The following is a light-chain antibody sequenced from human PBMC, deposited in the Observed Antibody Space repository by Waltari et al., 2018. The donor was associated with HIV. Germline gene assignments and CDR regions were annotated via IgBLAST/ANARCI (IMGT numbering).Light chain of an antibody. CDR1: QSISTW. J-gene: IGKJ5*01. CDR3: QQYHSYSLT. CDR2: KTS. V-gene: IGKV1-5*03. Sequence: DIQMTQSPSTLSASVGDKVTITCRSSQSISTWLAWYQQQPGRAPKLLIDKTSSLHSGVPSRFSCSGSGTEFSLTISSLQPDDFTTYYCQQYHSYSLTFGQGTRLEMK.